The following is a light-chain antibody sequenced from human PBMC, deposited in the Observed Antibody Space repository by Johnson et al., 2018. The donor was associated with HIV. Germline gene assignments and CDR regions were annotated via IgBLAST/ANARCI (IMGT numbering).Light chain of an antibody. CDR2: DNN. J-gene: IGLJ1*01. Sequence: QPVLTQPPSVSAAPGQKVTISCSGSSSNVGNNYVSWFQQLPGTAPKLLIYDNNERPSGIPDRFSGSKSGTSATLGITGLQTGDEADYYCGTWDSSLSVPGFGSGSKVTVL. V-gene: IGLV1-51*01. CDR1: SSNVGNNY. CDR3: GTWDSSLSVPG.